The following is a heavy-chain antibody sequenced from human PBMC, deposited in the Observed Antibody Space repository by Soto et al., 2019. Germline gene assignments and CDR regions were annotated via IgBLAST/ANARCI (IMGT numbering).Heavy chain of an antibody. CDR3: AHLRVVGRDDFDY. D-gene: IGHD1-26*01. Sequence: GGSLRLSCAASGFTVTNSYMAWVRQAPGKGLEWVANINRNGSDKYYLGSLKGRFTISRDNAKNSLWLQMNSLRAEDTAIYYCAHLRVVGRDDFDYWGQGILVTVSS. CDR2: INRNGSDK. CDR1: GFTVTNSY. V-gene: IGHV3-7*03. J-gene: IGHJ4*02.